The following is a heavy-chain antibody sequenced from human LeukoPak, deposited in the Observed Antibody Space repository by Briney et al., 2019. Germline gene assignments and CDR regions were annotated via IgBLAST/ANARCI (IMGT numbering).Heavy chain of an antibody. Sequence: SVKVSCKASGGTFSSYAISWVRQAPGQGLEWMGRIIPIFGTANYAHKFQGRVTITKDDSKSTAYMELSSLRSEDTAVYYCATGPGLVAARPRGWFDPWGQGTLVTVSS. CDR2: IIPIFGTA. D-gene: IGHD6-6*01. J-gene: IGHJ5*02. CDR1: GGTFSSYA. CDR3: ATGPGLVAARPRGWFDP. V-gene: IGHV1-69*05.